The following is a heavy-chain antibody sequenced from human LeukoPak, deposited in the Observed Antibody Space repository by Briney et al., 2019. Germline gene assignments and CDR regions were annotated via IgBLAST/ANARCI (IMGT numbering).Heavy chain of an antibody. V-gene: IGHV1-2*02. CDR2: INSNSGVT. CDR3: ARDLATSANWELDY. CDR1: GYTFTGYF. D-gene: IGHD6-25*01. J-gene: IGHJ4*02. Sequence: ASVKVSCKASGYTFTGYFIHWVRQAPGQGLERMGRINSNSGVTTYALSFQGRVTMTRDTSINTAYMELSSLRSDDTAVYYCARDLATSANWELDYWGQGTLITVSS.